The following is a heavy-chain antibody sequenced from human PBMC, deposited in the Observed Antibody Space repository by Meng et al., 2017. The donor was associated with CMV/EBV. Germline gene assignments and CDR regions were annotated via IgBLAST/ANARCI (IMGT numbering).Heavy chain of an antibody. V-gene: IGHV1-2*02. J-gene: IGHJ6*02. CDR1: GYTFTGYY. D-gene: IGHD6-19*01. CDR3: AIEKGVAGKDYYYGMDV. Sequence: ASVKVSCKASGYTFTGYYMHWVRQAPGQGLEWMGWINPNSGGPNYAQKFQGRVTMTRDTSISTAYMELSRLRSDDTAVYYCAIEKGVAGKDYYYGMDVWGQGTTVTVSS. CDR2: INPNSGGP.